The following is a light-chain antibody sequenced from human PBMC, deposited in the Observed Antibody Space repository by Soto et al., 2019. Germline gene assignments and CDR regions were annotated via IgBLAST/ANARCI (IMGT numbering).Light chain of an antibody. CDR1: SSDVGGYNF. Sequence: QSALTQPPSASGSPGQSVTISCTGTSSDVGGYNFVSWYQQHPGKAPKLMIYEVTKRPSGVPDRFSGSKSGNTASLTVSGHQGEDEADSYCTSYAGSNIPVVFGGGTQLTVL. J-gene: IGLJ2*01. CDR3: TSYAGSNIPVV. V-gene: IGLV2-8*01. CDR2: EVT.